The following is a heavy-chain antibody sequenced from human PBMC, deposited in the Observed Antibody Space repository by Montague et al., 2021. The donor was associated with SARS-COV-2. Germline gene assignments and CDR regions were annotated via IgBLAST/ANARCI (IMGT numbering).Heavy chain of an antibody. Sequence: SETLSLTCTVSGGAISSSSYYWGWIRQPPGKGLEWIVSIYYSGXTXYXXXXKXRVTISVDTSKNQFSLKLNTVTAADTAVYYCASDTCITMLVVVNSYGMDVWGQGTTVTVSS. D-gene: IGHD3-22*01. V-gene: IGHV4-39*07. CDR1: GGAISSSSYY. J-gene: IGHJ6*02. CDR2: IYYSGXT. CDR3: ASDTCITMLVVVNSYGMDV.